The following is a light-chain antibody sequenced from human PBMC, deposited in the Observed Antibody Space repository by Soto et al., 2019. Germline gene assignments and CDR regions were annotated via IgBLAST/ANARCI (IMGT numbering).Light chain of an antibody. Sequence: QSVLTQPPSVSGAPGQRVTISCTGSSSNIGAGYDVHWYQQLPGTAPKLLIYGNSNRPSGVPDRFSGSKSGTXXXLAITGLQAEDEADYYCQSYDSSLSGRVFGTGTKLTVL. J-gene: IGLJ1*01. CDR2: GNS. CDR3: QSYDSSLSGRV. V-gene: IGLV1-40*01. CDR1: SSNIGAGYD.